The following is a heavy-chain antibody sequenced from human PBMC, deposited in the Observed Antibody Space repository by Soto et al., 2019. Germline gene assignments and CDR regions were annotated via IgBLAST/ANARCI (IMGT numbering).Heavy chain of an antibody. CDR3: AKANELLWFGLFYYFDY. CDR1: GFTFSSYA. D-gene: IGHD3-10*01. Sequence: GSLRLSCAASGFTFSSYAMSWVRQAPGKGLEWVSAISGSGGSTYYADSVKGRFTISRGNSKNTLYLQMNSLRAEDTAVYYCAKANELLWFGLFYYFDYWGQGTLVTSPQ. V-gene: IGHV3-23*01. J-gene: IGHJ4*02. CDR2: ISGSGGST.